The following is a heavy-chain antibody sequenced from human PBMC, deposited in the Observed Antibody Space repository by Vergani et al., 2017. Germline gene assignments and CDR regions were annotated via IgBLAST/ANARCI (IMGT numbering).Heavy chain of an antibody. Sequence: EVQLLESGGGLVQPGGSLRLSCAASGFTFSSYAMSWVRQAPGKGLEWVSAISGSGGSTYYADAVKGRFTISRDNSKNTLYLQMNSLRAEDTAVYYCAKDLQLLWFGEFLDYCHGMDVWGQGTTVTVSS. CDR1: GFTFSSYA. V-gene: IGHV3-23*01. J-gene: IGHJ6*02. CDR2: ISGSGGST. D-gene: IGHD3-10*01. CDR3: AKDLQLLWFGEFLDYCHGMDV.